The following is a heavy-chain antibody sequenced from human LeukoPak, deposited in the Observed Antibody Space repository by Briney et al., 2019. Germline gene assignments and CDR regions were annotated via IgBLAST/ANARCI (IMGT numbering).Heavy chain of an antibody. V-gene: IGHV3-21*01. CDR1: GFTFSSYS. J-gene: IGHJ6*02. CDR2: ISSSSSYI. D-gene: IGHD2-2*01. CDR3: AREGGSVVAPAEGMDV. Sequence: GGSLRLSCAASGFTFSSYSMNWVRQAPGKGLEWVSSISSSSSYIYYADSVKGRFTISRDNAKNSLYLQMNSLRAEDTAVYYCAREGGSVVAPAEGMDVWGQGTTVTVSS.